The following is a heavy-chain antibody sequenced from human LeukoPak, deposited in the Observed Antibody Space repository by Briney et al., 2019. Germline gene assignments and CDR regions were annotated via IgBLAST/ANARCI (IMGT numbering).Heavy chain of an antibody. Sequence: GGSLRLSCAASRFTSSNYWMTWVRQAPGKGLEWVANIKQDGSEKYYVDSVKGRFTISRDNAKSSLYLQMNSLRAEDTAVYYCARERRGSSGWYYFDYWGQGTLVTVSS. CDR3: ARERRGSSGWYYFDY. CDR1: RFTSSNYW. J-gene: IGHJ4*02. CDR2: IKQDGSEK. V-gene: IGHV3-7*01. D-gene: IGHD6-19*01.